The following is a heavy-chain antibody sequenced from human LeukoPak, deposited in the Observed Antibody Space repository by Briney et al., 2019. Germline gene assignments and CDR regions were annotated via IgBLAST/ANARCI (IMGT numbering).Heavy chain of an antibody. CDR2: IYTSGST. Sequence: SETLSLTCTVSGGSICSYYWSWIRQPAGKGLEWIGRIYTSGSTNYNPSLKSRVTMSVDTSKNQFSLKLSSVTAADTAVYYCARDRGVRKDYYYYYGMDVWGQGTTVTVSS. J-gene: IGHJ6*02. V-gene: IGHV4-4*07. CDR3: ARDRGVRKDYYYYYGMDV. D-gene: IGHD3-10*01. CDR1: GGSICSYY.